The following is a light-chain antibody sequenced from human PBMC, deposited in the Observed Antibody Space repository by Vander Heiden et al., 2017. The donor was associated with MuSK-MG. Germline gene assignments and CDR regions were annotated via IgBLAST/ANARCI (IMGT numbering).Light chain of an antibody. CDR2: KSS. CDR1: PSVNSW. V-gene: IGKV1-5*03. Sequence: DLQMTQSPSPLSASVGHRVTIICRASPSVNSWLAWFQQKPGKAPKLLIYKSSNVERVVPSRCSGSGAGTEFTLTISRLQPDDFATYYCQQYNNYFSFGPGTKVEIK. J-gene: IGKJ3*01. CDR3: QQYNNYFS.